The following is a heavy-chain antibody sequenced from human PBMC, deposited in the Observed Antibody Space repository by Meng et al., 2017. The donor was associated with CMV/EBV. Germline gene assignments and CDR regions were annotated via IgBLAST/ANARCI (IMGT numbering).Heavy chain of an antibody. V-gene: IGHV3-23*03. Sequence: GESLKISCAASGFTFSSYAMSWVRQAPGKGLGWVSVIYSGGSSTYYADSVKGRFTISRDNSKNTLYLQMNSLRAEDTAVYYCAKDIRVTMVRGGNYYYYGMDVWGQGTTVTVSS. D-gene: IGHD3-10*01. J-gene: IGHJ6*02. CDR3: AKDIRVTMVRGGNYYYYGMDV. CDR2: IYSGGSST. CDR1: GFTFSSYA.